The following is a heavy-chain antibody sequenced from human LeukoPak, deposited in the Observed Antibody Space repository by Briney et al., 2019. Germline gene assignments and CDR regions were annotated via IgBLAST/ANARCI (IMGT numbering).Heavy chain of an antibody. J-gene: IGHJ4*02. Sequence: SVKVSCKASGGIFSSYATSWVRQAPGQGVEWRGGIIPLFGTANYAQKFQGRVTITADESTSTAYMELSSLRSEDTAVYYCARMPFMVRGVIELDYWGQGTLVTVSS. D-gene: IGHD3-10*01. V-gene: IGHV1-69*13. CDR3: ARMPFMVRGVIELDY. CDR2: IIPLFGTA. CDR1: GGIFSSYA.